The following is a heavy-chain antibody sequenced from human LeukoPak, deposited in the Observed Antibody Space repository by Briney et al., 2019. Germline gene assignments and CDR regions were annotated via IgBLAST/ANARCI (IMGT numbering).Heavy chain of an antibody. Sequence: GASVKVSCKASGYTFTGYYMHWVRQAPGQGLEWMGWINPNSGGTNYAQKFQGRVTMTRDASISTAYMELSRLRPDDTAVYYCAREDIVLINYYYGMDVWGQGTTVTVSS. V-gene: IGHV1-2*02. D-gene: IGHD2-8*01. CDR2: INPNSGGT. J-gene: IGHJ6*02. CDR3: AREDIVLINYYYGMDV. CDR1: GYTFTGYY.